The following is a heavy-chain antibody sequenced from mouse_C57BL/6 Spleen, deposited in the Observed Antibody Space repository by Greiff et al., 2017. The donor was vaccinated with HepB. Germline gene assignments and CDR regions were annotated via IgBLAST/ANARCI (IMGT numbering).Heavy chain of an antibody. J-gene: IGHJ1*03. CDR1: GFTFSSYT. V-gene: IGHV5-9*01. CDR2: ISGGGGNT. D-gene: IGHD1-1*01. CDR3: ARHPITTVVALRWYFDV. Sequence: EVQGVESGGGLVKPGGSLKLSCAASGFTFSSYTMSWVRQTPEKRLEWVATISGGGGNTYYPDSVKGRFTISRDNAKNTLYLQMSSLRSEDTALYYCARHPITTVVALRWYFDVWGTGTTVTVSS.